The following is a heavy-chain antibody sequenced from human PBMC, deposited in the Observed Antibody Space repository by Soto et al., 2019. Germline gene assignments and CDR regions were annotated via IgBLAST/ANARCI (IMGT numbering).Heavy chain of an antibody. Sequence: VGSLRLSCAASGFTFSSYAMSWVRQAPGKGLEWVSSISGTDDSTYYGGSVKGRFTISRDTSKNTLYLQMNSLRAEDTAVYYCAKLSHSDSSAVYYWGQGTLVTVSS. CDR3: AKLSHSDSSAVYY. CDR1: GFTFSSYA. CDR2: ISGTDDST. V-gene: IGHV3-23*01. D-gene: IGHD6-6*01. J-gene: IGHJ4*02.